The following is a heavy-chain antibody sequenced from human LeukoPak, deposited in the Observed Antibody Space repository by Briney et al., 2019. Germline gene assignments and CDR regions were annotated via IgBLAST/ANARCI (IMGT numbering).Heavy chain of an antibody. Sequence: GGSLSLSCAASGFTFSSYGMHWVRQAPGKGLEWVAFIRYDGSNKYYADSVKGRFTISRDNSKNTLYLQMNSLRAEDTAVYYCAKDRDGSSYYFDYWGQGTLVTVSS. CDR1: GFTFSSYG. J-gene: IGHJ4*02. CDR3: AKDRDGSSYYFDY. V-gene: IGHV3-30*02. D-gene: IGHD5-24*01. CDR2: IRYDGSNK.